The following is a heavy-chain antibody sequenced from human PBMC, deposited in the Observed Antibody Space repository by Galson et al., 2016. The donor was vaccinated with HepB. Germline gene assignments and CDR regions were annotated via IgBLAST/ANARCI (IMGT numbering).Heavy chain of an antibody. CDR2: IDGGSGNR. CDR1: GYTFTSYA. D-gene: IGHD5-24*01. Sequence: SVKVSCKASGYTFTSYALHWVRQAPGQGLEWMGWIDGGSGNRKYSQKFQGRVTITRDTSASTAYMELGSLRSEDTAVYFCARERDLDYWGQGTLVTVSS. CDR3: ARERDLDY. J-gene: IGHJ4*02. V-gene: IGHV1-3*01.